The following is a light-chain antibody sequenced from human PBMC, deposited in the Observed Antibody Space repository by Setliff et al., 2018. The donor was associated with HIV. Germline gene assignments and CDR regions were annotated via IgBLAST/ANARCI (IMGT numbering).Light chain of an antibody. CDR2: QAT. J-gene: IGLJ1*01. CDR1: SSDVGGYNL. V-gene: IGLV2-11*01. Sequence: QSALTQPRSVSGSPGQSVTISWTGTSSDVGGYNLVSWYQQHPGKAPKLMIYQATKRPSGVSNRFSGSKSGNTASLTISGLQAEDEADYYCCSNTGSNTYVFGSGTKVTVL. CDR3: CSNTGSNTYV.